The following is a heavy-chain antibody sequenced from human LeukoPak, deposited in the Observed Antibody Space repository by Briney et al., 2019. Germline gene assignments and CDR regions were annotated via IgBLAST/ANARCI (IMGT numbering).Heavy chain of an antibody. Sequence: PLRLSCAASGFTFDDYAMHWVRQAPGKGLEWVSGISWNSGSIGYADSVKGRFTISRDNAKNSLYLQMNSLRAEDTALYYCAKDKGGTVTTPLDYWGQGTLVTVSS. CDR2: ISWNSGSI. V-gene: IGHV3-9*01. CDR3: AKDKGGTVTTPLDY. CDR1: GFTFDDYA. J-gene: IGHJ4*02. D-gene: IGHD4-17*01.